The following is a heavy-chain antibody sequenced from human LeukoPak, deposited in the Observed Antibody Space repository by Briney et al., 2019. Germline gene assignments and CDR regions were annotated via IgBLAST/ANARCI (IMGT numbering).Heavy chain of an antibody. CDR3: ARSDISIVRGAMV. CDR1: GYTFTSYD. V-gene: IGHV1-18*01. CDR2: ITGYNGNT. J-gene: IGHJ4*02. D-gene: IGHD3-10*01. Sequence: ASVKVSCKASGYTFTSYDINWVRQATGQGLEWMGWITGYNGNTNYAQKSQGRITMTTETSTSTAYMELRSLRSDDTAVYYCARSDISIVRGAMVWGQGTLVTVSS.